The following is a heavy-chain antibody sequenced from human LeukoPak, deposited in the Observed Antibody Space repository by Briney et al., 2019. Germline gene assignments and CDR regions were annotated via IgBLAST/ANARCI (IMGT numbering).Heavy chain of an antibody. CDR3: AKGGSTGFDY. CDR2: ISYDGSNK. V-gene: IGHV3-30*18. D-gene: IGHD1-26*01. Sequence: GGSLRLSCAASGFTFSSYGMHGVRQAPGKGLEWVAVISYDGSNKYYADSVKGRFTISRDNSKNTLYPQMNSLRAEDTAVYYCAKGGSTGFDYWGQGTLVTVSS. CDR1: GFTFSSYG. J-gene: IGHJ4*02.